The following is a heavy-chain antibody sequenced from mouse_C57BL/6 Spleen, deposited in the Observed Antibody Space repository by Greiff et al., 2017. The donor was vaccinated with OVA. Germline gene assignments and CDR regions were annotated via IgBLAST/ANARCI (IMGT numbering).Heavy chain of an antibody. D-gene: IGHD2-4*01. CDR1: GYAFSSSW. Sequence: QVQLKQSGPELVKPGASVKISCKASGYAFSSSWMNWVKQRPGKGLEWIGRIYPGDGDTNYNGKFKGKATLTADTSSSTAYMQLSSLTSEDSAVYFCARWGYDYGGFAYWGQGTLVTVSA. V-gene: IGHV1-82*01. CDR2: IYPGDGDT. J-gene: IGHJ3*01. CDR3: ARWGYDYGGFAY.